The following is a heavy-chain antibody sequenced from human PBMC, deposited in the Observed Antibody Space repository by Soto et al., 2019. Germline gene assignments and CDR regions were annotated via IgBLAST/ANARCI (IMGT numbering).Heavy chain of an antibody. CDR2: IYYSGST. Sequence: SETLSLTCTVSGGSIGSGGYYWGWIRQQPGKGLEWIGYIYYSGSTYYNPSLKSRVTISVDTSKYQFFLTLCSVTAAATVVFYCAGSPPRPGVGGWFDPWGQGTLVTVFS. CDR1: GGSIGSGGYY. CDR3: AGSPPRPGVGGWFDP. D-gene: IGHD3-10*01. J-gene: IGHJ5*01. V-gene: IGHV4-31*02.